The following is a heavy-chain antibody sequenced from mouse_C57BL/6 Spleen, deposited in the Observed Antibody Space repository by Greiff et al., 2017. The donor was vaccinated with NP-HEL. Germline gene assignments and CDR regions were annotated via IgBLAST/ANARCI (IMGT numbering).Heavy chain of an antibody. D-gene: IGHD2-2*01. Sequence: EVMLVESGGGLVKPGGSLKLSCAASGFTFSSYAMSWVRQTPEKRLEWVATISDGGSYTYYPDNVKGRFTISRDNAKNNLYLQMSHLKSEDTAMYYCARDQRLRFAYWGQGTLVTVSA. CDR2: ISDGGSYT. CDR1: GFTFSSYA. J-gene: IGHJ3*01. CDR3: ARDQRLRFAY. V-gene: IGHV5-4*01.